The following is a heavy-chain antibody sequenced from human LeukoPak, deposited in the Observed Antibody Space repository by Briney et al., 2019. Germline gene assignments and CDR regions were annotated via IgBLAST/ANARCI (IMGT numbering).Heavy chain of an antibody. CDR2: IRSKAYGGTI. D-gene: IGHD1-26*01. CDR3: TRAQNVGVLDI. V-gene: IGHV3-49*04. CDR1: GFIFGDSA. Sequence: GGSLRLSCTASGFIFGDSAMSWVRQAPGKGLEWVGFIRSKAYGGTIEYAASTKGRFIISRDDSKSIAYLQMNSLKTEDTAVYYCTRAQNVGVLDIWGQGTMVTVSS. J-gene: IGHJ3*02.